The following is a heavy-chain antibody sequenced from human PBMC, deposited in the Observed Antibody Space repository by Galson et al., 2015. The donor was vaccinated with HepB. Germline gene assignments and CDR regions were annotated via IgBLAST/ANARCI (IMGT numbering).Heavy chain of an antibody. V-gene: IGHV3-7*01. J-gene: IGHJ4*02. CDR1: GFTFSSYW. CDR2: VKQDGSEK. D-gene: IGHD3-16*02. Sequence: SLRLSCAASGFTFSSYWMSWVRQAPGKGLEWVANVKQDGSEKYYVDSVKGRSTISRDNAKNSLYLQMNSLSAEDTAVYYCASEAYDYVWRSYRYHYYFDYWGQGTLVTVSS. CDR3: ASEAYDYVWRSYRYHYYFDY.